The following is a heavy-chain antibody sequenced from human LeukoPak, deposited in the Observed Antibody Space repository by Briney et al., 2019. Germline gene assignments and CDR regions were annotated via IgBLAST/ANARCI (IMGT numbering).Heavy chain of an antibody. J-gene: IGHJ3*02. V-gene: IGHV3-30*02. CDR1: GFTFSSYG. Sequence: GGSLRLSCAVSGFTFSSYGMHWVRLAPGKGLEWVAFIQYDGSNKYYADSVKGRFTISRDNSKNTLYLQMNSLRPEDTAVYYCAKLLWFGAPQTDDAIDIWGQGTMVAVSP. CDR3: AKLLWFGAPQTDDAIDI. CDR2: IQYDGSNK. D-gene: IGHD3-10*01.